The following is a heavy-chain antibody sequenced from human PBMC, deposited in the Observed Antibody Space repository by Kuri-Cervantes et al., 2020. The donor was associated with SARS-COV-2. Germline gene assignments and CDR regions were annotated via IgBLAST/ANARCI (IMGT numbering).Heavy chain of an antibody. D-gene: IGHD3-9*01. CDR1: GFTFSSYG. V-gene: IGHV3-30*18. CDR3: AKDASLRYFDWLPHDAFDI. CDR2: ISYDGSNK. J-gene: IGHJ3*02. Sequence: GESLKISCAASGFTFSSYGMHWVRQAPGKGLEWVAVISYDGSNKYYADSVKGRFTISRDNSKNTLYLQMNSLRAEDTAVYYCAKDASLRYFDWLPHDAFDIWGQGTMVTV.